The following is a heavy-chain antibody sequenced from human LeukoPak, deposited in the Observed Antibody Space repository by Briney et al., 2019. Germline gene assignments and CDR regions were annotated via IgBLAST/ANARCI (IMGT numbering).Heavy chain of an antibody. CDR2: TYYRSKWYN. D-gene: IGHD3-16*01. CDR1: GDSVSSSSSA. V-gene: IGHV6-1*01. Sequence: SQTLSLTCAISGDSVSSSSSAWNWVSQSPSRGLEWLGRTYYRSKWYNDYAESVKSRIAINPDTSKNQFSLHLNSVTPEDTAVYYCVRGGHFDYWGQGTLVTVSS. CDR3: VRGGHFDY. J-gene: IGHJ4*02.